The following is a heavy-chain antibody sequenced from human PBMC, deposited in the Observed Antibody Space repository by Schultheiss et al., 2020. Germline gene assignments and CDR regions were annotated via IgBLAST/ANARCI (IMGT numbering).Heavy chain of an antibody. V-gene: IGHV4-31*03. Sequence: SQTLSLTCTVSGASISTDGYYWSWIRQHPGKGLEWIGYIYYSGSTYYNPSLKSRVTISVDTSKNQFSLKLSSVTAADTAVYYCARLGSSAYGSGSSWGQGTLVTVSS. D-gene: IGHD3-10*01. J-gene: IGHJ5*02. CDR2: IYYSGST. CDR3: ARLGSSAYGSGSS. CDR1: GASISTDGYY.